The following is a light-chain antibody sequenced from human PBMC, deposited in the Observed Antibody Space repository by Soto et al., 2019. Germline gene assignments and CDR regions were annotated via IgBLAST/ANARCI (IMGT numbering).Light chain of an antibody. CDR2: DAS. Sequence: EIVLTQSPGTLSLSPGERATLSCRASQSVSSSYLAWYQQKPGQAPRLLIYDASSRATGIPDRFSGSGSGTDFTLTISSLEPEDFAIYYCQKRGNWPQFGQGTRLEIK. CDR1: QSVSSSY. CDR3: QKRGNWPQ. J-gene: IGKJ5*01. V-gene: IGKV3D-20*02.